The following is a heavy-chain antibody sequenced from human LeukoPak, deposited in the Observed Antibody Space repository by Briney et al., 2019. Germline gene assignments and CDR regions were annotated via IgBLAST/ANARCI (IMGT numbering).Heavy chain of an antibody. Sequence: GGSLRLSCAASGFTFSSYGMSWVRQAPGKELEWVSAISGSGGSTYYADSVKGRFTISRDNSKNTLYLQMNSLRAEDTAVYYCAKDGYSYGYNWFDPWGEGTLVTVSS. CDR1: GFTFSSYG. V-gene: IGHV3-23*01. J-gene: IGHJ5*02. D-gene: IGHD5-18*01. CDR2: ISGSGGST. CDR3: AKDGYSYGYNWFDP.